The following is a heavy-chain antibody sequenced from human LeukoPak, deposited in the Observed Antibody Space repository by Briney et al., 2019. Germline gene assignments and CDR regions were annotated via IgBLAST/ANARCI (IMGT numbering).Heavy chain of an antibody. CDR3: ARLPSMITFGGVIVAESFDY. D-gene: IGHD3-16*02. V-gene: IGHV4-34*01. J-gene: IGHJ4*02. CDR2: INHSGST. Sequence: PSETLSLTCAVYGGSFSGYYWSWIRQPPGKGLEWIGEINHSGSTNYNPSLESRVTISVDTSKNQFSLKLSSVTAADTAVYYCARLPSMITFGGVIVAESFDYWGQGTLVTVSS. CDR1: GGSFSGYY.